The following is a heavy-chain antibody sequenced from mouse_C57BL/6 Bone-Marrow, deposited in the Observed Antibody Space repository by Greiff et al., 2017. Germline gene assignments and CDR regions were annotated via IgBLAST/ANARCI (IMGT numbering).Heavy chain of an antibody. V-gene: IGHV1-82*01. CDR3: ARCDSTLGFDY. D-gene: IGHD2-5*01. CDR2: IYPGDGDT. CDR1: GYAFSSSW. J-gene: IGHJ2*01. Sequence: VMLVESGPELVKPGASVKISCKASGYAFSSSWMNWVKQRPGKGLEWIGRIYPGDGDTNYNGKFKGKATLTADKSSSTAYMQLSSLTSEDSAVYFCARCDSTLGFDYWGQGTTLTVSS.